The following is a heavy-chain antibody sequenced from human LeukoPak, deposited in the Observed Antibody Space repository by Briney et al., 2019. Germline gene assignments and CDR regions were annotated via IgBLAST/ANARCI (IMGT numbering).Heavy chain of an antibody. J-gene: IGHJ6*03. CDR2: IYTSGST. V-gene: IGHV4-4*07. CDR3: ARDQGELLSDYYYYYMDA. D-gene: IGHD1-26*01. Sequence: PSETLSLTCTVSGGSISSYYWSWIRQPAGKGLEWIGRIYTSGSTNYNPSLKSRVTMSVDTSKNQFSLKLSSVTAADTAVYYCARDQGELLSDYYYYYMDAWGKGTTVTVSS. CDR1: GGSISSYY.